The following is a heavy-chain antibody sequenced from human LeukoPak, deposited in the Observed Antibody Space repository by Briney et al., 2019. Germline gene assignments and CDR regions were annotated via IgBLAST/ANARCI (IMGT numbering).Heavy chain of an antibody. CDR3: ASGERYDILTGYDMRAFDI. Sequence: GGSLRLSCAASGFTFSSYAMRWVRQAPGKGLEWVSAISGSGGSTYYADSAKGRFTISRDNSKNTLYLQMNSLRAEDTAVYYCASGERYDILTGYDMRAFDIWGQGTMVTVSS. J-gene: IGHJ3*02. V-gene: IGHV3-23*01. CDR2: ISGSGGST. CDR1: GFTFSSYA. D-gene: IGHD3-9*01.